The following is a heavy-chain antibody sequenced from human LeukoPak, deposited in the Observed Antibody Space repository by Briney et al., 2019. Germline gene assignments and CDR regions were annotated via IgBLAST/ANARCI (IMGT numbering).Heavy chain of an antibody. Sequence: PGGSLRLSCAASGFTVSSNYMSWVRQAPGKGLEWVSVIYSGGSTYYADSVKGRFTISRDNSKNTLYLQMNSLRAEDTAVYYCARHYYDTSDYYPWHFDYWGQGTLVTVSS. CDR3: ARHYYDTSDYYPWHFDY. J-gene: IGHJ4*02. D-gene: IGHD3-22*01. CDR2: IYSGGST. V-gene: IGHV3-66*02. CDR1: GFTVSSNY.